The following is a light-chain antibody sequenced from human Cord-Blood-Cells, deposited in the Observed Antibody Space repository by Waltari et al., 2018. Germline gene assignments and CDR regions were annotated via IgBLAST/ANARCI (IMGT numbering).Light chain of an antibody. CDR1: SSDVGSYNL. CDR2: EVS. CDR3: CSYAGSSTVV. J-gene: IGLJ2*01. Sequence: QSALTQPASVSGSPGQSITISCTGTSSDVGSYNLVSWYQQHPGKAPKLMIYEVSKRPVGVSNRFSGSKSGNTASLTISGLQAEDEADYYCCSYAGSSTVVFGGGTKLTVL. V-gene: IGLV2-23*02.